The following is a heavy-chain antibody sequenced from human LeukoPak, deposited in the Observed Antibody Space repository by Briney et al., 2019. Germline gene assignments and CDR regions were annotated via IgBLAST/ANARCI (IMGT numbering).Heavy chain of an antibody. CDR2: INHSGST. J-gene: IGHJ3*02. V-gene: IGHV4-34*01. CDR3: ARKDGDI. Sequence: NTSETLSLTCAVFGGSISSYYWSWIRQPPGKGPEWIGEINHSGSTNYNPSLKSRVTISVDTSKNQFSLKLSSVTAADTAVYYCARKDGDIWGQGTMVTVSS. CDR1: GGSISSYY. D-gene: IGHD5-24*01.